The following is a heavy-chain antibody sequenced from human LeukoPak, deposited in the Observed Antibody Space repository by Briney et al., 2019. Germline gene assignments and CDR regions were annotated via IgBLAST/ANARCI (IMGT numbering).Heavy chain of an antibody. CDR1: GGSFSGYY. CDR3: ARGRVRRFDY. CDR2: INHSGST. J-gene: IGHJ4*02. V-gene: IGHV4-34*01. D-gene: IGHD1-1*01. Sequence: SETLSLTCAVYGGSFSGYYWSWIRRPPGKGLEWIGEINHSGSTNYNPSLKSRVTISVDTSKNQFSLKLSSVTAADTAVYYCARGRVRRFDYWGQGTLVTVSS.